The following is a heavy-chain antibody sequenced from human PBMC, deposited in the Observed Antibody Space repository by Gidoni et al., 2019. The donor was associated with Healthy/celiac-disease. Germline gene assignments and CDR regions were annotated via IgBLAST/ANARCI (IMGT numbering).Heavy chain of an antibody. D-gene: IGHD6-13*01. CDR1: GGSFSGYY. CDR3: ASALRGSFWDYYYGMDV. J-gene: IGHJ6*02. Sequence: QVQLQQWGAGLLKPSETLSLTCAVYGGSFSGYYWSWIRQPPGKGLEWIGEINHSGSTNYNPSLKSRVTISVDTSKNQFSLKLSSVTAADTAVYYCASALRGSFWDYYYGMDVWGQGTTVTVSS. V-gene: IGHV4-34*01. CDR2: INHSGST.